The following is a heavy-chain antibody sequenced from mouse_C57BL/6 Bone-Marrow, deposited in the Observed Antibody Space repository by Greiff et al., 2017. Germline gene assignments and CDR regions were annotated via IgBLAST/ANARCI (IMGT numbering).Heavy chain of an antibody. Sequence: QVQLKESGPGLVAPSQSLSIPCTVSGFSLTSYGVDWVRQPPGKGLEWLGVIWGGGSTNYNSAIMSRLSISKDNSKSQVFLKMNSLQTDDTAMYYCAKHGPSYYYGSSYGRGDAMDYWGQGTSVTVSS. CDR3: AKHGPSYYYGSSYGRGDAMDY. V-gene: IGHV2-9*01. CDR1: GFSLTSYG. J-gene: IGHJ4*01. D-gene: IGHD1-1*01. CDR2: IWGGGST.